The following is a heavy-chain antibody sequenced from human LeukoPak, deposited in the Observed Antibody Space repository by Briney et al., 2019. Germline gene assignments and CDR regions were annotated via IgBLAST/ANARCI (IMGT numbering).Heavy chain of an antibody. V-gene: IGHV3-72*01. CDR2: IRNKANSHTT. CDR3: ARVSPDSGYWYFEL. D-gene: IGHD1-1*01. J-gene: IGHJ2*01. CDR1: GFTFSDHY. Sequence: PGGSLRLSCAASGFTFSDHYMDWVRQATGKGLEWVGRIRNKANSHTTEYARSEKGRFTIWRDDSKNAQYLQMSRLKTEDTAVYYCARVSPDSGYWYFELWGGGTLVTVS.